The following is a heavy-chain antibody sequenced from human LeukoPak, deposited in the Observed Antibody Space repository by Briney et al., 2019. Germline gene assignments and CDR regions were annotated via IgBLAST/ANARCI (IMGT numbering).Heavy chain of an antibody. CDR3: AREEHDYVWGSYRYYYYYGIDV. V-gene: IGHV3-30*03. J-gene: IGHJ6*02. Sequence: GGSLRLSCAASGFTFSSYGMHWVRQSPGRGLEWVSFISFDGSNEFYADSLKGRFTISRDNSKDTLYLQMDSLRAEDAALYYCAREEHDYVWGSYRYYYYYGIDVWGQGTTVTVSS. CDR2: ISFDGSNE. D-gene: IGHD3-16*02. CDR1: GFTFSSYG.